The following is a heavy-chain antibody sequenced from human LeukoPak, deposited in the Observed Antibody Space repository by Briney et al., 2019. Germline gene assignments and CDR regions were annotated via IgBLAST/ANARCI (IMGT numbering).Heavy chain of an antibody. D-gene: IGHD1-1*01. CDR3: ARQGELEMFDY. CDR2: IYYSGST. J-gene: IGHJ4*02. Sequence: SETLSLTCTVSGGSISSYYWSWLRQPPGKGLEGIGYIYYSGSTYYNPSLKSRVTMSGDTSKNQYSLKLNSVTAADTAVYYCARQGELEMFDYWGQGTLVTVSS. V-gene: IGHV4-59*12. CDR1: GGSISSYY.